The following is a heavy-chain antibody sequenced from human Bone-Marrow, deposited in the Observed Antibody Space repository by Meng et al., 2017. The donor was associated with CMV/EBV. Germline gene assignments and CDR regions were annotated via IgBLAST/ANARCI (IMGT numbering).Heavy chain of an antibody. CDR1: RFTFCINP. Sequence: GGTLRLSCAASRFTFCINPIHWVRQAPGKGLEYVSAISSNGGSTYYADSVKGRFTISRDNSKNTLYLQMGSLRAEDMAVYYCARESYDFWSGYSDSGTNWFDPWGQGTLVTVSS. CDR2: ISSNGGST. J-gene: IGHJ5*02. D-gene: IGHD3-3*01. V-gene: IGHV3-64*02. CDR3: ARESYDFWSGYSDSGTNWFDP.